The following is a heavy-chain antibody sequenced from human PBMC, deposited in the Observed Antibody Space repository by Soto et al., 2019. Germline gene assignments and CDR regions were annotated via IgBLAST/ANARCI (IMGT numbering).Heavy chain of an antibody. Sequence: GGSLRLSCAASGFTFSSYGMHWVRQAPGKGLERVAVISYDGSNKYYADSVKGRFTISRDNSKNTLYLQMNSLRAEDTGVYYWAKGSAPPPGPLDYWGQAPLVTVTS. CDR2: ISYDGSNK. V-gene: IGHV3-30*18. CDR3: AKGSAPPPGPLDY. J-gene: IGHJ4*02. CDR1: GFTFSSYG.